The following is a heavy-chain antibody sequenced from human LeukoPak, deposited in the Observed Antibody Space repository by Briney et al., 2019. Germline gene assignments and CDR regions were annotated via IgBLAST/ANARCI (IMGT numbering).Heavy chain of an antibody. CDR3: ARRLDSYYYYYMDV. CDR1: GFTFSGYW. V-gene: IGHV3-7*01. D-gene: IGHD3-16*01. CDR2: IKQDGSEK. J-gene: IGHJ6*03. Sequence: GGSLRLSCAASGFTFSGYWMSWVRQAPGKGLEWVANIKQDGSEKYYVDSVKGRFTISRDNAKNSLYLQMNSLRAEDTAVYYCARRLDSYYYYYMDVWGKGTTVTVSS.